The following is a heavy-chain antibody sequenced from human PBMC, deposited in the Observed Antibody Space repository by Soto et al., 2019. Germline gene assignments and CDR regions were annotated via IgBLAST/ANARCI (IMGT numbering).Heavy chain of an antibody. CDR3: ARLYSSAWYEGYYFDY. V-gene: IGHV4-61*07. Sequence: WIRQPPGKGLEWIGYIYYSGSTNYNPSLKSRVTISVDTSKNQFSLKLSSVTAADTAVYYCARLYSSAWYEGYYFDYWGQGTLVTVSS. J-gene: IGHJ4*02. D-gene: IGHD6-13*01. CDR2: IYYSGST.